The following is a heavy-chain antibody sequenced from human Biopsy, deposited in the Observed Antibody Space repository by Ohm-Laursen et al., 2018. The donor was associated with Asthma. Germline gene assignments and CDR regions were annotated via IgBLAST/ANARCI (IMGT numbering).Heavy chain of an antibody. Sequence: SLRLSCAAPGFSFSGYYMTWMRQAPGKGLEWVSSISSSGSTTYPAESVKGRFTISRDNAQKSLFLQMGSLRAEDMAIYYCARVFESSEWGPFYHFGLDVWGQGTTVAVSS. CDR3: ARVFESSEWGPFYHFGLDV. CDR2: ISSSGSTT. CDR1: GFSFSGYY. J-gene: IGHJ6*02. V-gene: IGHV3-11*01. D-gene: IGHD6-25*01.